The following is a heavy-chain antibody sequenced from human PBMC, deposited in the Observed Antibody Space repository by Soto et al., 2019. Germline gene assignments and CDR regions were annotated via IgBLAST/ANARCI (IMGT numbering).Heavy chain of an antibody. CDR3: ARTAVTTYYYYYYMDV. Sequence: SETLSLTCTVSGGSISSSSYHWGWIRQPPGKGLEWIGSIYYSGSTYYNPSLKSRVTISVDTSKNQFSLKLSSVTAADTAVYYCARTAVTTYYYYYYMDVWGKGTTVTVSS. J-gene: IGHJ6*03. D-gene: IGHD4-4*01. CDR1: GGSISSSSYH. V-gene: IGHV4-39*01. CDR2: IYYSGST.